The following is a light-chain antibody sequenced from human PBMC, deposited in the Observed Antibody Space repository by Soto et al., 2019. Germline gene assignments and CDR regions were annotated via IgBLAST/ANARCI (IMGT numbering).Light chain of an antibody. CDR3: QPYDGYRLT. Sequence: DIQMTQSPSTLSASVGDRVTISCRASQRISSWLAWYQQKPGKAPKLLIYKASSLESGVPSRFSGSGSGTAFTLTITSLQPEYFANYYCQPYDGYRLTLGGGTKVV. J-gene: IGKJ4*01. CDR1: QRISSW. CDR2: KAS. V-gene: IGKV1-5*03.